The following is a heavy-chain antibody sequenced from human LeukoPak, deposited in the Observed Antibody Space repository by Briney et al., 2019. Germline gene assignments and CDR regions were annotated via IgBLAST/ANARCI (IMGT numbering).Heavy chain of an antibody. J-gene: IGHJ4*02. CDR3: ASTLRRWYFDY. D-gene: IGHD4-23*01. CDR1: GFTLSTYE. Sequence: PGGSLRLSCVGSGFTLSTYEMNWVRQAPGKGLEWISYIDTSDSTIYYADSVKGRFTISRDNAKNSLYLQMNSLRAEDTAVYYCASTLRRWYFDYWGQGTLVTVSS. V-gene: IGHV3-48*03. CDR2: IDTSDSTI.